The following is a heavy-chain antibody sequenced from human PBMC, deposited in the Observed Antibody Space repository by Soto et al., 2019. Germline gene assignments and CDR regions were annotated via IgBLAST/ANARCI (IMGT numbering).Heavy chain of an antibody. CDR2: MWDDGSNK. V-gene: IGHV3-33*01. CDR1: GFTFNNYG. D-gene: IGHD2-8*01. Sequence: SLRLSCPASGFTFNNYGMHWVRQAPGKELEWVALMWDDGSNKYYADSVKGRFTISRDNSQNKLYMQMNSLRPEDTGVYYRARGPCTYGTSPKFEERGQGTPVT. J-gene: IGHJ4*02. CDR3: ARGPCTYGTSPKFEE.